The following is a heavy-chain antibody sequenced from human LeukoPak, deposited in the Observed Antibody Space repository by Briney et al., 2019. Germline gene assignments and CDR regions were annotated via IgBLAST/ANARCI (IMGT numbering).Heavy chain of an antibody. V-gene: IGHV4-59*11. CDR2: IYYSGST. CDR1: GGSISSHY. J-gene: IGHJ4*02. D-gene: IGHD6-13*01. CDR3: ARSQGSSSWYPGDY. Sequence: PSETLSLTCTSSGGSISSHYWSWIRQSPGKGLEWIGYIYYSGSTNYNPSLKSRVTISVDTSKNQFSLKLSSVTAADTAVYYCARSQGSSSWYPGDYWGQGTLVTVSS.